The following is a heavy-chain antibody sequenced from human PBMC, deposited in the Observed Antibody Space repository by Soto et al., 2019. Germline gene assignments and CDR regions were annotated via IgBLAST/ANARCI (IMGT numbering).Heavy chain of an antibody. Sequence: QVQLVESGGGVVQPGRSLRLSCAASGFSFSSYGMQWVRQAPGKGLEWVAVISYDGSNKYYADSVKDRFTISGDNSKKTLYLQMNSLRADDTAVYYCVAGQYFFDYCGQGTLVTVSS. CDR1: GFSFSSYG. V-gene: IGHV3-30*03. D-gene: IGHD6-19*01. CDR2: ISYDGSNK. CDR3: VAGQYFFDY. J-gene: IGHJ4*02.